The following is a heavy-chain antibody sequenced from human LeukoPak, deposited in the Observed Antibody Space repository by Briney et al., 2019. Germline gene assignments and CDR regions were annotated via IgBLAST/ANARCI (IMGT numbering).Heavy chain of an antibody. Sequence: GGSLRLSCAASGFTFSSYEMNWVRQAPGKGLEWVSYISSSGSKIYYVDSVKGRFTISRDNAKNSLYLQMNSLRAEDTAVYYCAELCITIFCGVWGKGTTVTISS. J-gene: IGHJ6*04. V-gene: IGHV3-48*03. CDR1: GFTFSSYE. CDR3: AELCITIFCGV. CDR2: ISSSGSKI. D-gene: IGHD3-10*02.